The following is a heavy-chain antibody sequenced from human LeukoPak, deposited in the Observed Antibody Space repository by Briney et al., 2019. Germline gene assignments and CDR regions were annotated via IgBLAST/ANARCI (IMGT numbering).Heavy chain of an antibody. CDR1: GYTFTSYA. V-gene: IGHV1-3*01. J-gene: IGHJ3*02. CDR3: ARVPFNPDCSSTSCPDAFDI. Sequence: GASVKVSCKASGYTFTSYAMHWVRQAPGQRLEWMGWINAGNGNTKYSQKFQGRVTITRDTSASTAYMELSSLRSEDTAVYYCARVPFNPDCSSTSCPDAFDIWGQGTMVTVSS. CDR2: INAGNGNT. D-gene: IGHD2-2*01.